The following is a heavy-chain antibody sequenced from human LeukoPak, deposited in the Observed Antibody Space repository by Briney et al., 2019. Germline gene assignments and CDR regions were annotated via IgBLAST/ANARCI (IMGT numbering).Heavy chain of an antibody. Sequence: RAGGSLRLSCAASGFTFSSYSMNWVRQAPGKGLEWVSSISSSSSYIYYADSVKGRFTISRDNAKNSLYLQMNSLRAEDTAVYYCARDRATAFDYWGQGTPVTVSS. CDR2: ISSSSSYI. D-gene: IGHD5-12*01. CDR1: GFTFSSYS. J-gene: IGHJ4*02. CDR3: ARDRATAFDY. V-gene: IGHV3-21*01.